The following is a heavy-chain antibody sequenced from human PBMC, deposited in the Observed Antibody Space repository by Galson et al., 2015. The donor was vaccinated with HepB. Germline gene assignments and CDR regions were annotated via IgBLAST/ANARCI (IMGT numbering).Heavy chain of an antibody. Sequence: SLRLSCAASGFTFSDYYMSWIRQAPGKGLEWVSYISSSSSYTNYADSVKGRFTISRDNAKNSLYLQMNSLRAEDTAVYYCARPLGSGYYGDDAFDIWGQGTMVTVSP. V-gene: IGHV3-11*06. CDR3: ARPLGSGYYGDDAFDI. D-gene: IGHD3-22*01. CDR1: GFTFSDYY. CDR2: ISSSSSYT. J-gene: IGHJ3*02.